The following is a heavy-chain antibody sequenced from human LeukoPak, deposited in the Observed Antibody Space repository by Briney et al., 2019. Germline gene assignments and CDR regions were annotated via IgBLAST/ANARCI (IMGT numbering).Heavy chain of an antibody. CDR3: ARAGGGSGSYYNPYYYGMDV. CDR1: GFTFSSYE. D-gene: IGHD3-10*01. Sequence: GRSLRLSCAASGFTFSSYEMNWVRQAPGKGLEWVSYISSSGSTIYYADSVKGRFTISRDNAKNSLYLQMNSLRAEDTAVYYCARAGGGSGSYYNPYYYGMDVWGKGTTVTVSS. V-gene: IGHV3-48*03. J-gene: IGHJ6*04. CDR2: ISSSGSTI.